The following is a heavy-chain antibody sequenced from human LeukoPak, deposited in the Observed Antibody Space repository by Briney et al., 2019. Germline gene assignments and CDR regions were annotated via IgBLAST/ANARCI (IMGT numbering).Heavy chain of an antibody. V-gene: IGHV1-2*02. CDR2: INPNSGGT. CDR3: ARDSTPRGVTTSYYYYYYMDV. D-gene: IGHD4-17*01. J-gene: IGHJ6*03. CDR1: GGTFSRNA. Sequence: ASVKVSCKASGGTFSRNAISWVRQAPGQGLEWMGWINPNSGGTNYAQKFQGRVTMTRDTSISTAYMELSRLRSDDTAVYYCARDSTPRGVTTSYYYYYYMDVWGKGTTVTVSS.